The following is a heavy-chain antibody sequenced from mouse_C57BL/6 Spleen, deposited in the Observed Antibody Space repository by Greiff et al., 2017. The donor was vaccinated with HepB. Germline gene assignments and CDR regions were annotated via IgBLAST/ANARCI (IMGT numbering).Heavy chain of an antibody. CDR1: GFTFSDYG. V-gene: IGHV5-17*01. CDR3: ARGAPLRPYYAMDY. J-gene: IGHJ4*01. CDR2: ISSGSSTI. D-gene: IGHD2-12*01. Sequence: EVKLVESGGGLVKPGGSLKLSCAASGFTFSDYGMHWVRQAPEKGLEWVAYISSGSSTIYYADTVKGRFTISRDNAKNTLFLQMTSLRSEDTAMYYCARGAPLRPYYAMDYWGQGTSVTVSS.